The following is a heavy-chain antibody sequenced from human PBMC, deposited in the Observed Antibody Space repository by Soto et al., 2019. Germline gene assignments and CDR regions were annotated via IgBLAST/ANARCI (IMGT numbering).Heavy chain of an antibody. V-gene: IGHV3-23*01. D-gene: IGHD3-22*01. Sequence: GGSLRLSCAASGFTFSKYALTWVSQAPGKGLEWVSVISGSGGSTYFADSVKGRFTISRDNSKNSLYLQLNSLRDEDTAVYYCARSPYYYDSSNYYGYWGQGTLVTVSS. J-gene: IGHJ4*02. CDR1: GFTFSKYA. CDR2: ISGSGGST. CDR3: ARSPYYYDSSNYYGY.